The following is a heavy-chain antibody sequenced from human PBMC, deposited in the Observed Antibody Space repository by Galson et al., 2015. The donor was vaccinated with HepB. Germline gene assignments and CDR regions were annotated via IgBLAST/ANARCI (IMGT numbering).Heavy chain of an antibody. V-gene: IGHV3-30*04. CDR1: GFTFSSYA. CDR2: VSYDGNKK. J-gene: IGHJ6*02. D-gene: IGHD3-22*01. Sequence: SLRLSCAASGFTFSSYAMHWVRQAPGKGLEWVALVSYDGNKKNYADAVKGRFTISRDNSKNTVYLQMNSLRPEDTAVFYCARDKTSGCYHDSDGYYRPTEYYYGMDVWGQGTTVTVSS. CDR3: ARDKTSGCYHDSDGYYRPTEYYYGMDV.